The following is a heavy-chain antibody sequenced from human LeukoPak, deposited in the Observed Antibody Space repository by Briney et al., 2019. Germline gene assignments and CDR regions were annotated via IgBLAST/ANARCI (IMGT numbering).Heavy chain of an antibody. CDR3: ARDYGSETNWFDP. D-gene: IGHD3-10*01. J-gene: IGHJ5*02. V-gene: IGHV1-69*13. Sequence: GASVKVSCTASGGTFIRYAISWVRQAPGQGLEWMGGIIPIFGTANYSQKFQGRVTITADESTSTAYMELSSLRSEDKTGYYCARDYGSETNWFDPWGQGTLVTVSS. CDR1: GGTFIRYA. CDR2: IIPIFGTA.